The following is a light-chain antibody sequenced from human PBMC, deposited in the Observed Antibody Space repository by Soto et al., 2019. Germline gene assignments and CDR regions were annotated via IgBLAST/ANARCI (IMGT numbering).Light chain of an antibody. CDR3: ISYAGNNTSV. J-gene: IGLJ3*02. V-gene: IGLV2-8*01. CDR2: EVS. Sequence: QSALTQPASESGSPGQSVTMSCTGTSSDVGGYNYVSWYRQHPGKAPKLMIYEVSERPSGVPDRFSGSKSGNAASLTVSGLQAEDEAEYYCISYAGNNTSVFGGGTKVTVL. CDR1: SSDVGGYNY.